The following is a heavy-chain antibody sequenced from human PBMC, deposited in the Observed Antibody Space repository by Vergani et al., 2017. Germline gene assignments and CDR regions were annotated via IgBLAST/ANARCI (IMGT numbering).Heavy chain of an antibody. Sequence: QVQLQESGPGLVKPSETLSLTCTVSGGSISSYYWSWIRQPPGKGLEWIGYIYYSGSTNYNPSLKSRVTISVDTSKNQFSLKLSSVTAADTAVYYGARYPCSGGSCYSDYWGQGTLVTVSS. CDR2: IYYSGST. D-gene: IGHD2-15*01. V-gene: IGHV4-59*01. CDR3: ARYPCSGGSCYSDY. J-gene: IGHJ4*02. CDR1: GGSISSYY.